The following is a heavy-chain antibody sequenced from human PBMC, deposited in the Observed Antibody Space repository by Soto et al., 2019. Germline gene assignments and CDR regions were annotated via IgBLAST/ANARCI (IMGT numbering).Heavy chain of an antibody. CDR3: TRDRHSSSWYLNPYYFDY. Sequence: GGSLRRSCLVSGFNFRNYAMQWGRQAPGKGLEWVALTSFDGFNQYYGKSVEGRFTISRDNSKNTLYLQMNSLKTEDTAVYYCTRDRHSSSWYLNPYYFDYWGQGTLVTVSA. V-gene: IGHV3-30*03. CDR1: GFNFRNYA. J-gene: IGHJ4*02. D-gene: IGHD6-13*01. CDR2: TSFDGFNQ.